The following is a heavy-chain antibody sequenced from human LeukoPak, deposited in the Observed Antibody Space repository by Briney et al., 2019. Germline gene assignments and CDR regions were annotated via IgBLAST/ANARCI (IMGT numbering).Heavy chain of an antibody. CDR1: GGSISGDY. CDR3: ARGPLHSRRYQLLFDY. CDR2: IYTSGST. V-gene: IGHV4-4*07. J-gene: IGHJ4*02. Sequence: PSETLSLTCTVSGGSISGDYWSWIRQPAGTGLEWIGRIYTSGSTIYNPSLKSRVTMSVDTSKNQFSLRLNSVTAADTAVYYCARGPLHSRRYQLLFDYWGQGTLVTVSS. D-gene: IGHD2-2*01.